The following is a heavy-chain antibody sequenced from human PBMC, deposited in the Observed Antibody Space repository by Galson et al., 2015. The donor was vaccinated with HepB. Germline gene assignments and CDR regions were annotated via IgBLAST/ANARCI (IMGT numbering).Heavy chain of an antibody. J-gene: IGHJ4*02. D-gene: IGHD2-15*01. V-gene: IGHV1-69*06. CDR2: IIPILGTA. Sequence: SVKVSCKASGGTFSSYAISWVRQAPGQGLEWMGGIIPILGTANYAQKFQGRVTITADKSTSTAYMELCSLRSEDTAVYYCTFGPPIVVVVAANYWGQGTLVTVSS. CDR1: GGTFSSYA. CDR3: TFGPPIVVVVAANY.